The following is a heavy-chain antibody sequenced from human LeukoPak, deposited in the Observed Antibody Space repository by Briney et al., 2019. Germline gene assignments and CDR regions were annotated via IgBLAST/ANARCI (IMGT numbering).Heavy chain of an antibody. Sequence: PSETLSLTCTVSGGSVSNSSYYWGWIRQPPGKGLEWIGSIYFPGTTYYNPSLKSRVTISIDTAKNQFSLKLTAVTAADTAVYYCARHSSWYGTFRNWGQGTLVTVSS. CDR3: ARHSSWYGTFRN. D-gene: IGHD6-13*01. J-gene: IGHJ4*02. CDR2: IYFPGTT. CDR1: GGSVSNSSYY. V-gene: IGHV4-39*01.